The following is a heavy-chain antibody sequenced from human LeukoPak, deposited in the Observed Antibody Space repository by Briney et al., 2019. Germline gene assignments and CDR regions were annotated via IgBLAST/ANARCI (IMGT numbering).Heavy chain of an antibody. V-gene: IGHV3-23*01. D-gene: IGHD3-3*01. J-gene: IGHJ6*02. CDR1: GFTFSSYA. CDR3: AKKYYDFWSGYYIPYYYYGMDV. Sequence: GGSLRLSCAASGFTFSSYAMSWVRQAPGKGLEWVSAISGSGGSTYYADSVKGRFTISRDNSKNTLYLQMNSLRAEDTAVYYCAKKYYDFWSGYYIPYYYYGMDVWGQGTTVTVSS. CDR2: ISGSGGST.